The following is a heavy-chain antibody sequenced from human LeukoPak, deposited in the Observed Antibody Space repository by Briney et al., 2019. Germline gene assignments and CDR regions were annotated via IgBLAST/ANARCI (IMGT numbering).Heavy chain of an antibody. CDR2: IHYSGRT. CDR3: VRGYYDSSGSSNTFDI. CDR1: GGSISSSY. V-gene: IGHV4-59*01. J-gene: IGHJ3*02. D-gene: IGHD3-22*01. Sequence: PSETLSLTCTVSGGSISSSYWSWIRQPPGKGLEWIGYIHYSGRTNYTPTLRSRLTMSVDTSKNQFSLKLSSVTAADTAVYYCVRGYYDSSGSSNTFDIWGQGTMVTVSS.